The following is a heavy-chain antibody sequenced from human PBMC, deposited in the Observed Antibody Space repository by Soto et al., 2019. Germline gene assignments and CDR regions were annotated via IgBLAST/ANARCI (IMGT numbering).Heavy chain of an antibody. J-gene: IGHJ5*02. V-gene: IGHV1-69*13. D-gene: IGHD3-3*01. Sequence: SVKVSCKASGGTFSSYAISWVRQAPGQGLEWMGGIIPIFGTANYAQKFQGRVTITADESTSTAYMELSSLRSEDTAVYYCARVIYPDFWSGPPWFDPWGQGALVTFSS. CDR2: IIPIFGTA. CDR3: ARVIYPDFWSGPPWFDP. CDR1: GGTFSSYA.